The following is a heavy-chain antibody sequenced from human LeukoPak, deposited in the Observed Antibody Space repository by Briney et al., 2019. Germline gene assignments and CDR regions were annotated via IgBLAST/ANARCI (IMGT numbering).Heavy chain of an antibody. J-gene: IGHJ6*02. V-gene: IGHV3-33*01. Sequence: GGSLRLSCAASGFTFSSYGMHWVRQAPGKGLEWVAVIWYDGSNKYYADSVKGRFTISRDNSKNTLYLQMNSPRAEDTAVYYCARDRVGYCSGGSCYRIYYGMDVWGQGTTVTVSS. CDR1: GFTFSSYG. D-gene: IGHD2-15*01. CDR2: IWYDGSNK. CDR3: ARDRVGYCSGGSCYRIYYGMDV.